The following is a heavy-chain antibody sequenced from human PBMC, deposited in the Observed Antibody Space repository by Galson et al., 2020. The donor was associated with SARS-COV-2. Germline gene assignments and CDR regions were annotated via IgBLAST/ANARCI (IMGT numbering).Heavy chain of an antibody. CDR3: ARSLLVIAATPSSVYYYYGMDV. D-gene: IGHD2-15*01. CDR1: GYTFTGYY. V-gene: IGHV1-2*04. CDR2: IDPNRGGT. J-gene: IGHJ6*02. Sequence: ASVKVSCKASGYTFTGYYLHWVRQAPGQGLEWMGWIDPNRGGTNYAQKFQDWVTMTRDTSISTAYMELNRLKSDDTAIYYCARSLLVIAATPSSVYYYYGMDVWGLGTTVSVAS.